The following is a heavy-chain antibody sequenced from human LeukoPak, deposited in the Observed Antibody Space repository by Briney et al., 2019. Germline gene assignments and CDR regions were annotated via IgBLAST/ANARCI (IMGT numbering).Heavy chain of an antibody. D-gene: IGHD3-10*01. CDR3: AKGRPITMVRGVLFDY. Sequence: PGGSLRLSCAASGFTFSSYWMSWVRQAPGKGLEWVSAISGSGGSTYYADSVKGRFTISRDNSKNTLYLQMNSLRAEDTAVYYCAKGRPITMVRGVLFDYWGQGTLVTVSS. CDR2: ISGSGGST. J-gene: IGHJ4*02. CDR1: GFTFSSYW. V-gene: IGHV3-23*01.